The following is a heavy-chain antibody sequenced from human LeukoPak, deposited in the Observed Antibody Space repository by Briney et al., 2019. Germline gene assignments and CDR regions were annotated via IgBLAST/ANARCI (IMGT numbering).Heavy chain of an antibody. J-gene: IGHJ3*02. CDR3: ARVRDGYNDAYDI. Sequence: ASVRVSCKTSGYSFTSYNLHWVRQAPGQRLEWMGIIKPSGGNTNYAQKFQGRVTMTRDTSTSTVYMELSSLKSEDTAVYYCARVRDGYNDAYDIWGQGTMVTVSS. CDR2: IKPSGGNT. V-gene: IGHV1-46*01. CDR1: GYSFTSYN. D-gene: IGHD5-24*01.